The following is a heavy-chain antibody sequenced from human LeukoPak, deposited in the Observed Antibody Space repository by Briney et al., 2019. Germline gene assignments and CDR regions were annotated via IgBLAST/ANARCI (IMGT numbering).Heavy chain of an antibody. CDR3: ARVEYYYDSSGYPMDY. CDR1: GFTFSSYA. J-gene: IGHJ4*02. D-gene: IGHD3-22*01. Sequence: GGSLRLSCAASGFTFSSYAMSWVRQAPGKGLEWVSYISSSSSTIYYADSVKGRFTISRDNAKNSLYLQMNSLRAEDTAVYYCARVEYYYDSSGYPMDYWGQGTLVTVSS. CDR2: ISSSSSTI. V-gene: IGHV3-48*04.